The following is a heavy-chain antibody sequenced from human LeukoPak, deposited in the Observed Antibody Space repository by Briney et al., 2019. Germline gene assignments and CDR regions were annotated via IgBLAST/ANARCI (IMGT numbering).Heavy chain of an antibody. CDR1: GGSFSCYY. V-gene: IGHV4-34*01. CDR3: ASRPYNGSGSLMDV. Sequence: PSETLSLTCAVYGGSFSCYYWSWIRQPPGKGLEWIGEINHSGSTNYNPSLKRRITISVDTSKNQFSRKLSSVTAADTAVYYCASRPYNGSGSLMDVWGKGTTVTVSS. CDR2: INHSGST. D-gene: IGHD3-10*01. J-gene: IGHJ6*03.